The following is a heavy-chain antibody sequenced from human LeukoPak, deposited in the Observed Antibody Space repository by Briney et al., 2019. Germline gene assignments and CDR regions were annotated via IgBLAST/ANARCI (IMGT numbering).Heavy chain of an antibody. CDR3: ARVATMIVVVTPIDAFDI. CDR2: INPSGGST. CDR1: GYTFTIYY. J-gene: IGHJ3*02. Sequence: ASVKVSCKASGYTFTIYYMHWVRQAPGQGLEWMGIINPSGGSTSYAQKFQGRVTMTRDTSTSTVYMELSSLRSEDTAVYYCARVATMIVVVTPIDAFDIWGQGTMVTVSS. V-gene: IGHV1-46*01. D-gene: IGHD3-22*01.